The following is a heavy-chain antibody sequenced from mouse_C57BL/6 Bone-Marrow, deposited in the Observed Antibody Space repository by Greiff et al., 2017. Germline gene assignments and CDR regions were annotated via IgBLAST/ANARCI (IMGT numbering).Heavy chain of an antibody. CDR2: IDPSDSYT. V-gene: IGHV1-50*01. CDR1: GYTFTSYW. CDR3: ARPWFAY. Sequence: VQLQQPGAELVKPGASVKLSCKASGYTFTSYWMQWEKQRPGQGLEWIGEIDPSDSYTNYNQKFKGKGTLTVDTASSTAYMQLSSLTSEDSAVYYCARPWFAYWGQGTLVTVSA. J-gene: IGHJ3*01.